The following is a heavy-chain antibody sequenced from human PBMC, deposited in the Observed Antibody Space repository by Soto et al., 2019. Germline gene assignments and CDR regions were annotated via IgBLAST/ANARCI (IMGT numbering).Heavy chain of an antibody. Sequence: QVQLVESGGGVVQPGRSLRLSCAASGFTFSSYAMHWVRQAPGKGLEWVAVISYDGSNKYYADSVKGRFTISRDNSKNTLYLQMNSLRAEDTAVYYCARGGPRYCSGGSCSAMYGMDVWGQGTTVIVSS. CDR1: GFTFSSYA. J-gene: IGHJ6*02. CDR3: ARGGPRYCSGGSCSAMYGMDV. V-gene: IGHV3-30-3*01. CDR2: ISYDGSNK. D-gene: IGHD2-15*01.